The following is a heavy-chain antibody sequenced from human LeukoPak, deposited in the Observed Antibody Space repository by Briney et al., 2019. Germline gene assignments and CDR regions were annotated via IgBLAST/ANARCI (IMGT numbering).Heavy chain of an antibody. CDR1: GFTFSSYS. J-gene: IGHJ5*02. Sequence: AGGSLRLSCAASGFTFSSYSMNWVRQAPGKGLEWVSGISWNSGSIGYADSVKGRFTISRDNAKNSLYLQMNSLRAEDTALYYCAKVGAHSSSWGHYFDPWGQGTLVTVSS. V-gene: IGHV3-9*01. CDR3: AKVGAHSSSWGHYFDP. D-gene: IGHD6-13*01. CDR2: ISWNSGSI.